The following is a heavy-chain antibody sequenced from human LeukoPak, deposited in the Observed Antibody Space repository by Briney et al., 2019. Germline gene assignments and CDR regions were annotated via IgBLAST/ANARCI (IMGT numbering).Heavy chain of an antibody. J-gene: IGHJ3*02. Sequence: SETLSLTCTVSGGSISSYYWSWIRQPPGKGLEWIGYIYYSGSTNYNPSLKSRVTISVDTSKNQFSLKLSSVTAADTAVYYCARVGIYDSSGYYYVGAFDIWGQGTMVTVSS. CDR1: GGSISSYY. CDR2: IYYSGST. CDR3: ARVGIYDSSGYYYVGAFDI. V-gene: IGHV4-59*01. D-gene: IGHD3-22*01.